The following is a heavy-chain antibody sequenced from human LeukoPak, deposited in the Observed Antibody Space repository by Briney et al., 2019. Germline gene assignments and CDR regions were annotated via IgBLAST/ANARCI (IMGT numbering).Heavy chain of an antibody. V-gene: IGHV4-39*01. CDR1: GGSISSSNYY. J-gene: IGHJ4*02. CDR3: ARLSNYGASSANFDY. D-gene: IGHD4/OR15-4a*01. CDR2: FYYSGST. Sequence: SETLSLTCTVSGGSISSSNYYWGWIRQPPGKGLERIGNFYYSGSTYYNPSLKSRVTISVDTSKNQFSLKLSSVTAADTAVYYCARLSNYGASSANFDYWGQGTLVTVSS.